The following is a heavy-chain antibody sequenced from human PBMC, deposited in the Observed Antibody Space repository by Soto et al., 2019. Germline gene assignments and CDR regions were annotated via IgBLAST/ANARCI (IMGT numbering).Heavy chain of an antibody. CDR3: ARYHDYGDYGYFDS. Sequence: SETLSLTCTVSGSPVSGGIYYWTWIRQPPGRGLEWIGYIYNSKTTNYNASLRSRVTISVDTSKNQFSLRLTSVTAADTAVYYCARYHDYGDYGYFDSWGQGTLVTVSS. D-gene: IGHD4-17*01. V-gene: IGHV4-61*01. CDR2: IYNSKTT. J-gene: IGHJ4*02. CDR1: GSPVSGGIYY.